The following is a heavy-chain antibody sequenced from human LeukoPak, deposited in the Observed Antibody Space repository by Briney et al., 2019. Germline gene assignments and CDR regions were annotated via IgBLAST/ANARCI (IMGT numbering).Heavy chain of an antibody. V-gene: IGHV3-23*01. CDR2: ITGSGAFT. J-gene: IGHJ4*02. Sequence: GGSLRLSCAASGFTFSSYAMSWVRQAPRKGLEWVSAITGSGAFTDYADSVKGRCTTSRDNSKNTLYLQMNSRRAEDTAVYYCSKRSAESSGYFNYWGQGILVTVSS. CDR3: SKRSAESSGYFNY. CDR1: GFTFSSYA. D-gene: IGHD6-19*01.